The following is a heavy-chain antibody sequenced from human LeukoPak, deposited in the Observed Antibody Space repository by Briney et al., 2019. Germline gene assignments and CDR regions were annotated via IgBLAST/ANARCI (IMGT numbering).Heavy chain of an antibody. D-gene: IGHD3-9*01. CDR3: ASLSERAFDWSTVIDY. Sequence: QPGGSLRLSCAASGFTFSDYYMSWIRQAPGKGLEWISYISSSGSTIYYADSVKGRFTISRDNAKNSLYLQMNSLRAEDTAVYYCASLSERAFDWSTVIDYWGQGTLVTVSS. CDR1: GFTFSDYY. CDR2: ISSSGSTI. J-gene: IGHJ4*02. V-gene: IGHV3-11*04.